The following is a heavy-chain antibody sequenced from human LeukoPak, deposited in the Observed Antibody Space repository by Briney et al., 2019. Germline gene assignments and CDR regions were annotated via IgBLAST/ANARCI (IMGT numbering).Heavy chain of an antibody. V-gene: IGHV3-21*01. CDR1: GFTFSSYS. CDR3: APTPLGYCSSTSCP. J-gene: IGHJ5*02. CDR2: ISSSSSYI. D-gene: IGHD2-2*01. Sequence: GGSLRLSCAASGFTFSSYSMNWVRQAPGKGLEWVSSISSSSSYIYYADSVKGRFTISRDNAKNSLYLQMNSLRAEDTAVYYCAPTPLGYCSSTSCPWGQGTLVTVSS.